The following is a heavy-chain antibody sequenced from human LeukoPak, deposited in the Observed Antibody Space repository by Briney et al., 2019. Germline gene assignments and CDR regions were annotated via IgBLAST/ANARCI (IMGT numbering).Heavy chain of an antibody. D-gene: IGHD3-10*01. CDR1: GGTFSSYA. J-gene: IGHJ2*01. CDR2: IIPIFGTA. V-gene: IGHV1-69*13. Sequence: ASVKVSCKASGGTFSSYAISWVRQAPGQGLEWMGGIIPIFGTANYAQKFQGRVMITADESTSTAYMELSSLRSEDTAVYYCAREAYGSGTNWYFDLWGRGTLVTVSS. CDR3: AREAYGSGTNWYFDL.